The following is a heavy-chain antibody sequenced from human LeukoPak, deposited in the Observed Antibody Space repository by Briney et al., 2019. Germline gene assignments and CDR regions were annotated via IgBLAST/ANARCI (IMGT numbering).Heavy chain of an antibody. CDR2: IYSGGNT. Sequence: GGSLRLSCTASGLTVSSNCMSWVRQAPGKGLEWVSFIYSGGNTYYADSEKGRFTISRDNSKNTFHLQMNSLRAEDTAVYYCARRAGDYSHPYDYWGQGTLITVSP. CDR1: GLTVSSNC. CDR3: ARRAGDYSHPYDY. J-gene: IGHJ4*02. V-gene: IGHV3-53*01. D-gene: IGHD3-22*01.